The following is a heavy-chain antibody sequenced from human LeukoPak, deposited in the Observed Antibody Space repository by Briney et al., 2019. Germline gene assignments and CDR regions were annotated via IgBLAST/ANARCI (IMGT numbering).Heavy chain of an antibody. Sequence: GGSLRLSCVASGFTFSDYYMSWIRQAPGKGLEWVSYISSSGSTIYYADSVKGRFTISRDNAKDSLFLQMNSLRAEDTAVYYCARDVWGCSGYDPQATIDYWGQGTLVTVSS. CDR1: GFTFSDYY. D-gene: IGHD5-12*01. V-gene: IGHV3-11*01. CDR3: ARDVWGCSGYDPQATIDY. J-gene: IGHJ4*02. CDR2: ISSSGSTI.